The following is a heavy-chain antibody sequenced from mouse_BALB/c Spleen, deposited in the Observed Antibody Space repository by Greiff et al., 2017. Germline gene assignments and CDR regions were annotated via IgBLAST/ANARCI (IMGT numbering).Heavy chain of an antibody. CDR2: ISGGGSYT. CDR1: GFTFSSYG. J-gene: IGHJ3*01. V-gene: IGHV5-6*01. Sequence: EVLLVESGGDLVKPGGSLKLSCAASGFTFSSYGMSWVRQTPDKRLEWVATISGGGSYTYYPDSVKGRFTISRDNAKNTLYLQMSSLKSEDTAMYYCARHEEWFAYWGQGTLVTVSA. CDR3: ARHEEWFAY.